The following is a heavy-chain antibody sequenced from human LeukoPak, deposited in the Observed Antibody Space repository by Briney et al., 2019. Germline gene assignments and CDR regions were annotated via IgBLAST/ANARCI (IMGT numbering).Heavy chain of an antibody. V-gene: IGHV3-49*03. CDR1: GFTFGDYA. D-gene: IGHD3-9*01. CDR2: IRSKAYGGTT. Sequence: GGSLRLSCTASGFTFGDYAMSWFRQAPGKGLEWVGFIRSKAYGGTTEYAASVKGRFTISRDDSKSIAYLQMNSLKTEDTAVYYCTRARVLRYFDWLDAFDIWGQGTMVTVSS. CDR3: TRARVLRYFDWLDAFDI. J-gene: IGHJ3*02.